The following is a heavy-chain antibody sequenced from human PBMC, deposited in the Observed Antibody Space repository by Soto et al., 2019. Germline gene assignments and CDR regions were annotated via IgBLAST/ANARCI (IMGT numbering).Heavy chain of an antibody. CDR3: ARTGRYCSGGSCYRWFDP. V-gene: IGHV1-69*06. CDR1: GGTFNSYA. D-gene: IGHD2-15*01. Sequence: SVKVSCKASGGTFNSYAISWVRQAPGQGLEWMGGIIPIFGTANYAQKFQGRVTITADKSTSTAYMELSSLRSEDTAVYYCARTGRYCSGGSCYRWFDPWGQGTLVTVSS. J-gene: IGHJ5*02. CDR2: IIPIFGTA.